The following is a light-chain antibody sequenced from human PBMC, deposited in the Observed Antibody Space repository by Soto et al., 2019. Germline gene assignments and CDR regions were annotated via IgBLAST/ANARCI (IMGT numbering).Light chain of an antibody. Sequence: QSALTQPASASGSPGQSISISCTGTNNDVGGYDYVSWYQQHPGKAPKVMIFDVRNRPSGVSIRFSGSKSGNTASLTISRLEAEDDADYYCSSYTSSGTRVFGGGTKLTVL. CDR3: SSYTSSGTRV. CDR1: NNDVGGYDY. V-gene: IGLV2-14*01. J-gene: IGLJ3*02. CDR2: DVR.